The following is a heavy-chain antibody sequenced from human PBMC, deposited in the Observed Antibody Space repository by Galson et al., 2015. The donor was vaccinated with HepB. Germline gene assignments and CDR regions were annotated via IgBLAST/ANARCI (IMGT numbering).Heavy chain of an antibody. CDR1: GYTLTELS. Sequence: SVKVSCKVSGYTLTELSMHWVRQAPGKGLEWMGGFDPEDGETIYAQKFQGRVTMTEDTSTDTAYMELSSLRSEDTAVYYCATDVPGIAVAGTVFALDYWGQGTLVTVSS. D-gene: IGHD6-19*01. J-gene: IGHJ4*02. V-gene: IGHV1-24*01. CDR3: ATDVPGIAVAGTVFALDY. CDR2: FDPEDGET.